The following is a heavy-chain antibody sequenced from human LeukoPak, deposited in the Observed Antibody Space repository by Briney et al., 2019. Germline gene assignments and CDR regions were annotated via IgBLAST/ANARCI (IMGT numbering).Heavy chain of an antibody. D-gene: IGHD5-18*01. CDR3: ARFGYSYGLDY. Sequence: SETLSLTCTVSGGSISGYYWSWIRQPPGKGLERIGCIYYSGTTNYNPSLRSRVTISVDTSKNQFSLKVSSVTAADTAMYYCARFGYSYGLDYWGQGTLVTVSS. J-gene: IGHJ4*02. V-gene: IGHV4-59*01. CDR2: IYYSGTT. CDR1: GGSISGYY.